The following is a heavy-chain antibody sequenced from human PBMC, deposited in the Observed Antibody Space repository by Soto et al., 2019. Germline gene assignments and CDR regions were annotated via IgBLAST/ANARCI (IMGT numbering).Heavy chain of an antibody. CDR1: RFTFSGSW. V-gene: IGHV3-7*01. J-gene: IGHJ3*02. CDR2: IKEDGREK. CDR3: ARGDRI. Sequence: EADLVESAGDLVRPGGSLRLSCADSRFTFSGSWMYWVRQAPGKGLEWVANIKEDGREKNYVDPVRGRFTISRENAKNSLYLQMNSLSAEETAVYYCARGDRIWGKGKMVRVSP.